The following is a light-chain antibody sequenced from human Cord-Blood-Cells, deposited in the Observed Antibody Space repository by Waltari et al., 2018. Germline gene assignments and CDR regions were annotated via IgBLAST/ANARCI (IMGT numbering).Light chain of an antibody. Sequence: SYELTQPSSVSVSPGQTARITCSGDVLAKKYARWFQQKPGQAPVLVIYKDSEWPSGIPERFSGSSSGTTVTLTISGAQVEDEADYYCYSAADNNLVFGTGTKVTVL. CDR3: YSAADNNLV. CDR1: VLAKKY. J-gene: IGLJ1*01. CDR2: KDS. V-gene: IGLV3-27*01.